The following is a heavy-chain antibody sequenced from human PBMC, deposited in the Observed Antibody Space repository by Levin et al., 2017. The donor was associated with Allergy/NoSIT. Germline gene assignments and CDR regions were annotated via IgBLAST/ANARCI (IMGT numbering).Heavy chain of an antibody. Sequence: NASETLSLTCTVSGGSISSYYWSWIRQPPGKGLEWIGYIYYSGSTNYNPSLKSRVTISVDTSKNQFSLKLSSVTAADTAVYYCARHRDGYNYVGAFDIWGQGTMVTVSS. CDR1: GGSISSYY. D-gene: IGHD5-24*01. CDR3: ARHRDGYNYVGAFDI. V-gene: IGHV4-59*08. J-gene: IGHJ3*02. CDR2: IYYSGST.